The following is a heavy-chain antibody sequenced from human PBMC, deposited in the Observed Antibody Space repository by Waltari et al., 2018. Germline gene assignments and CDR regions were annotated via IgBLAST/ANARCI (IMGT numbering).Heavy chain of an antibody. Sequence: QLQLQESGPGLVKPSKTLSPTCTVSGGSICSSSYYGGWIRQPPGKGLEWIGSIYYSGSTSYNPSLKSRVTISVDTSKNQFSLKLSSVTAADTAVYYCARHGRFLEWLVDYWGQGTLVTVSS. CDR3: ARHGRFLEWLVDY. CDR2: IYYSGST. V-gene: IGHV4-39*01. CDR1: GGSICSSSYY. D-gene: IGHD3-3*01. J-gene: IGHJ4*02.